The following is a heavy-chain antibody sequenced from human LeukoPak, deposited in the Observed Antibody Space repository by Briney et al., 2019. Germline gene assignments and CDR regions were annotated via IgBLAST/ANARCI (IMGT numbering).Heavy chain of an antibody. CDR2: IYSGGST. D-gene: IGHD3-22*01. CDR1: GFTVSSNY. CDR3: ASQNTVNYFDSSGYRVY. Sequence: GGSLRLSCAASGFTVSSNYMSWVRQAPGKGLEWVSVIYSGGSTYYADSVKGRFTISRDNSKNTLYLQMNSLRAEDTAVYYCASQNTVNYFDSSGYRVYWGQGTLVTVSS. J-gene: IGHJ4*02. V-gene: IGHV3-66*04.